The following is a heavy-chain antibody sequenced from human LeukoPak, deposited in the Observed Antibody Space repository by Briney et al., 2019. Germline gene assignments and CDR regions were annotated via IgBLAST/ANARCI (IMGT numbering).Heavy chain of an antibody. V-gene: IGHV3-23*01. D-gene: IGHD4-23*01. CDR3: AKGADYGGHHDW. CDR1: GFTFSSYA. CDR2: ISGIGGST. Sequence: GGSLRLSCAASGFTFSSYAMGWVRQAPGKGLEWVSGISGIGGSTYYADSVKGRFTISRDNSKNTLYLQMNSLRAEDPAVYYCAKGADYGGHHDWWGKGTLVTVSS. J-gene: IGHJ4*02.